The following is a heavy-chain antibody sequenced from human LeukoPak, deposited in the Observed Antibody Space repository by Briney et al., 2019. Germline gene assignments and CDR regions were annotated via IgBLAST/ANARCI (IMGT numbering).Heavy chain of an antibody. CDR3: ARGIHSGYDLSAFDI. CDR2: MNPNSGIT. Sequence: ASVKVSCKDSGYTFTSYDINSVRQATGPGLEWMGWMNPNSGITGYAQKFQGRVTITRNTSISTAYMELSSLRSEDTAVYYCARGIHSGYDLSAFDIWGQGTMVTVSS. CDR1: GYTFTSYD. D-gene: IGHD5-12*01. V-gene: IGHV1-8*03. J-gene: IGHJ3*02.